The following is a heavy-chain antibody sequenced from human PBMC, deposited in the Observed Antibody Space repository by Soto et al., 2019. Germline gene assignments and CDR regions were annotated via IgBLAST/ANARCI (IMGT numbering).Heavy chain of an antibody. CDR1: GGTFSSYA. CDR2: IIPIFGTA. J-gene: IGHJ6*02. V-gene: IGHV1-69*01. CDR3: ARDPSLAAAGTSYGMDV. D-gene: IGHD6-13*01. Sequence: ASVKVYCKGSGGTFSSYAISWVRQAAGQGLEWMGGIIPIFGTANYAQKFQGRVTITADESTSTAYMELSSLRSEDTAVYYCARDPSLAAAGTSYGMDVWGQGTTVTVSS.